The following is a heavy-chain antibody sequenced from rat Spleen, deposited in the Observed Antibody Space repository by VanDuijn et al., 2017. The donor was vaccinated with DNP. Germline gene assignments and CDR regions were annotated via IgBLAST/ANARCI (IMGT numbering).Heavy chain of an antibody. CDR2: ISYSGGT. V-gene: IGHV3-1*01. Sequence: EVQLQESGPGLVKPSQSLSLTCSVTGYSITSNYWAWIRQFPGNKMEWMGYISYSGGTGLNPSLKSRISITRDTSKNQFLLHLNSVTAEDTATYYCARGVYATYYYRNWYFDFWGPGTMVTVSS. CDR1: GYSITSNY. CDR3: ARGVYATYYYRNWYFDF. J-gene: IGHJ1*01. D-gene: IGHD1-6*01.